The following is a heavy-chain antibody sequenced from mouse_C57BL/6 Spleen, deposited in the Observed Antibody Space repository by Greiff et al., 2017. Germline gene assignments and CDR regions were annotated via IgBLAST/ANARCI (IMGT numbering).Heavy chain of an antibody. V-gene: IGHV3-6*01. J-gene: IGHJ3*01. D-gene: IGHD2-10*02. CDR1: GYSITSGYY. Sequence: ESGPGLVKPSQSLSLTCSVTGYSITSGYYWNWIRQFPGNKLEWMGYISYDGSNNYNPSLQNRISITRDTSKNQFFLKLHSVTTEDTATYDCARDGMDPRVSWFAYWGQGTLVTVAA. CDR3: ARDGMDPRVSWFAY. CDR2: ISYDGSN.